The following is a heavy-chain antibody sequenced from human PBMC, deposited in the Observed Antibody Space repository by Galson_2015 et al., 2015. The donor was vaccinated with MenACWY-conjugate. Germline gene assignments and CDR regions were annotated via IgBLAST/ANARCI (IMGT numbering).Heavy chain of an antibody. CDR2: IWFDGSNK. J-gene: IGHJ4*02. V-gene: IGHV3-33*01. CDR3: ARDPDATVLSQCDF. CDR1: GFSFSNYG. Sequence: SLRLSCAASGFSFSNYGIHWVRQAPGKGLEWGAVIWFDGSNKYYADSVKGRFTISRDNSKNTLYLQMNSLRAEDAAVYFCARDPDATVLSQCDFWGQGTPVPVSA. D-gene: IGHD1-14*01.